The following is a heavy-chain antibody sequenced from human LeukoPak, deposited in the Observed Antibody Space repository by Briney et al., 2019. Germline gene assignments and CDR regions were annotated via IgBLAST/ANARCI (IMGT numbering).Heavy chain of an antibody. CDR3: ARYTTYYYDSSGYYSSALDY. CDR2: ISSSSNYI. Sequence: GGSLRLSCAASGFTFSSYSMNWVRQAPGKGLEWVSSISSSSNYIYYADSVKGRFTISRDNAKNSLYLQMNSLRAEDTAVYYCARYTTYYYDSSGYYSSALDYWGQGTLVTVSS. CDR1: GFTFSSYS. V-gene: IGHV3-21*01. D-gene: IGHD3-22*01. J-gene: IGHJ4*02.